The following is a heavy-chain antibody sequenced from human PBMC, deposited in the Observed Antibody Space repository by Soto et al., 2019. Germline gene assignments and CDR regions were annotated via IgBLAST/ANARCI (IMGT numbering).Heavy chain of an antibody. CDR1: GYTFTSYA. CDR3: ARDTNTDLEYGGYPDSMDV. J-gene: IGHJ6*02. V-gene: IGHV1-3*01. CDR2: INAGNGNT. Sequence: ASVKVSCKASGYTFTSYAMHWVRQAPGQRLEWMGWINAGNGNTKYSQKFQGRVTITRDTSASTAYMELSSLRSEDTAVYYCARDTNTDLEYGGYPDSMDVWGQGTTVTVSS. D-gene: IGHD5-12*01.